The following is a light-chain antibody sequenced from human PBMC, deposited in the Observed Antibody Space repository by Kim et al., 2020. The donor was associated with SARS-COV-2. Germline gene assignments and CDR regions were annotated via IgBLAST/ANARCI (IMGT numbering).Light chain of an antibody. CDR1: KLGDKY. V-gene: IGLV3-1*01. Sequence: SVSPGQTASITCSGDKLGDKYVCWYQQRPGQSPVLVIYQDTKRPSGIPERFSGSNSGNTATLTISVTQAEDEADFYCQAWDSSDVVFGGGTQLTVL. CDR3: QAWDSSDVV. J-gene: IGLJ2*01. CDR2: QDT.